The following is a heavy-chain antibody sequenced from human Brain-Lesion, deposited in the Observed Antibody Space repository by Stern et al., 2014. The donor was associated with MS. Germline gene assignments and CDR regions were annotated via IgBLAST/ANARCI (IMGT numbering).Heavy chain of an antibody. J-gene: IGHJ4*02. V-gene: IGHV3-7*01. CDR3: AREERGHRNGYFYSYFDY. CDR2: LKQAGSEK. D-gene: IGHD3-22*01. Sequence: EVQLVESGGGLAPPPPPPPLPRPPPRSPFSNYWIGWVRQAPGTGLAWVAHLKQAGSEKYYVDSVKGRFTISRDNTKNSLFLHMNSLRAEDTAVYYCAREERGHRNGYFYSYFDYWGQGTLLTVSS. CDR1: RSPFSNYW.